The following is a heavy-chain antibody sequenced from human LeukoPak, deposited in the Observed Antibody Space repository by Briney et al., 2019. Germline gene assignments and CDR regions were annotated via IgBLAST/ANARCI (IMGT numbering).Heavy chain of an antibody. CDR2: IYPGVSHT. D-gene: IGHD2-21*01. Sequence: GESLKISCMGSGDSFTKYWIAWVRQMPGKGPEWMGIIYPGVSHTTYSPSFQGQVTISADKSIITAYLQWSSLKASDTAMYYCVSGLCWTRFYWGQGTLVTVSS. J-gene: IGHJ4*02. CDR1: GDSFTKYW. CDR3: VSGLCWTRFY. V-gene: IGHV5-51*01.